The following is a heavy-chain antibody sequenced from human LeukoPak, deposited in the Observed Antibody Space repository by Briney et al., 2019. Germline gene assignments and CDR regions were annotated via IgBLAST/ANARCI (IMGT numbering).Heavy chain of an antibody. V-gene: IGHV4-4*07. CDR1: GGSISSYY. D-gene: IGHD3-22*01. CDR2: IYTSGST. CDR3: ARGLYYYDSSGYTPFDY. J-gene: IGHJ4*02. Sequence: SETLSLTCTVSGGSISSYYWSWIRQPAGKGLEWIGRIYTSGSTNYNPSLKSRVTMSVDTSKNQFSLKLSSVTAADTAVYYCARGLYYYDSSGYTPFDYWGQGTLVTVSS.